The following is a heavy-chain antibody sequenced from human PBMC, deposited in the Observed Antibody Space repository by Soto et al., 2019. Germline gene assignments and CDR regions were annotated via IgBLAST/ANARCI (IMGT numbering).Heavy chain of an antibody. CDR3: ARAKFAPGINAFDI. J-gene: IGHJ3*02. V-gene: IGHV3-30-3*01. CDR2: ISYDGSNK. CDR1: GFTFSSYA. Sequence: GGSLRLSCAASGFTFSSYAMHWVREAPGKGLEWVAVISYDGSNKYYADSVKGRFTISRDNSKNTLYLQMNSLRAEDTALYYCARAKFAPGINAFDIWGQGTMVTVSS. D-gene: IGHD2-21*01.